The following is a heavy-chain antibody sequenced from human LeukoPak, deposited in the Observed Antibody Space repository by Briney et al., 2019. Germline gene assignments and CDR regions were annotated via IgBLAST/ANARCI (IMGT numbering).Heavy chain of an antibody. J-gene: IGHJ4*02. D-gene: IGHD5-18*01. CDR3: ANQRGYSYGYYFDY. V-gene: IGHV3-33*06. Sequence: GGSLRLSCAASGFTFSSYGMHWVRQAPGKGLEWVALIWYDGSNKYYTDSVKGRLTISRDNSKNTLYLQMNSLRAEDTAVYYCANQRGYSYGYYFDYWGQGTLVTVSS. CDR1: GFTFSSYG. CDR2: IWYDGSNK.